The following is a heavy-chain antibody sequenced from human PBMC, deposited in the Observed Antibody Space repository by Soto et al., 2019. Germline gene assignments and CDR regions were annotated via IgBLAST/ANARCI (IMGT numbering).Heavy chain of an antibody. Sequence: ASVKVSCKASGYTFTGYYMHWVRQAPGQGLEWMGWINPNSGGTNYAQKFQGWVTMTRDTSISTAYMELSRLRSDDTAVYYCARGGCSGGSCYSPIRAFDYWGQGTLVTVSS. CDR1: GYTFTGYY. J-gene: IGHJ4*02. CDR3: ARGGCSGGSCYSPIRAFDY. V-gene: IGHV1-2*04. CDR2: INPNSGGT. D-gene: IGHD2-15*01.